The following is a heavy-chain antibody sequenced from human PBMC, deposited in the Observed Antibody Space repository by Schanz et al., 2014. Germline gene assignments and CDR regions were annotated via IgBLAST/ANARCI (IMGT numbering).Heavy chain of an antibody. CDR2: INPSGGGT. V-gene: IGHV1-46*01. CDR3: ARGGYSSGWYDRDIAHFDY. CDR1: GYTFVSYS. J-gene: IGHJ4*02. D-gene: IGHD6-19*01. Sequence: QVQLVQSGAEGKKPGASVKVSCKASGYTFVSYSMHWVRQAPGQGLEWMGIINPSGGGTSYALRCQDRVPVSSDTSRSTVYMELSSLRSEDTAVYYCARGGYSSGWYDRDIAHFDYWGQGTLVTVSS.